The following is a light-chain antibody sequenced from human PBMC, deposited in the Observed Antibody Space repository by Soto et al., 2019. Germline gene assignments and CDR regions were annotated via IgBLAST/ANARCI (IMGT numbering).Light chain of an antibody. CDR3: LSFTTTSTPV. CDR1: ISDIGAYDY. V-gene: IGLV2-14*01. Sequence: QTLLNQPASLSGSPGQSITISCTGTISDIGAYDYVSSFQQHPGKAPKLMISEVNNRPSGVSNRFSGSKSGNTAYLTISGLQVEDEAEYFCLSFTTTSTPVFGTGTKVTVL. CDR2: EVN. J-gene: IGLJ1*01.